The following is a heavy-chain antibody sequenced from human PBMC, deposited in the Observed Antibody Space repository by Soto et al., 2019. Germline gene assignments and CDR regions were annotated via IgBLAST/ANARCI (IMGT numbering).Heavy chain of an antibody. Sequence: EVALLDSGGHLVQPGVSLRLSCEASAFSFPDYDMNWVRQTPGKGLEWVSAVGRFGNTYYRDSVRGRFTISRDDSRNTVYLQMNSLRVEDTAVYFCAKEGRLRSPAGDYFDSWAQGSLVTFSS. V-gene: IGHV3-23*01. D-gene: IGHD3-10*01. CDR2: VGRFGNT. CDR1: AFSFPDYD. J-gene: IGHJ4*02. CDR3: AKEGRLRSPAGDYFDS.